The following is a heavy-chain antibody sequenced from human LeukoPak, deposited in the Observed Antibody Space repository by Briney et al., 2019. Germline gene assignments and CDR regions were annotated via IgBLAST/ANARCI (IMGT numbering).Heavy chain of an antibody. J-gene: IGHJ6*04. CDR3: ASHLAYSSMDV. V-gene: IGHV4-39*02. CDR2: MSYSGNT. D-gene: IGHD2-21*01. Sequence: SETLSLTCTVSGESISSTGYYWGWIRQPPGKGLEWIGHMSYSGNTFYSPSLKSRVTISVDTSKNHFSLKLTSVTAADMSIYYCASHLAYSSMDVWGKGTTVTVST. CDR1: GESISSTGYY.